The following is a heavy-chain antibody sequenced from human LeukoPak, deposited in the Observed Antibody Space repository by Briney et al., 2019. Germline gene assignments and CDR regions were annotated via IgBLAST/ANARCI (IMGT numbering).Heavy chain of an antibody. CDR1: GFTFSSHG. CDR2: ISASGGRT. Sequence: GGSLRLSCAASGFTFSSHGMIWVRQAPGKGLEWVSGISASGGRTFSADSVTGRFTISRDNSKSTLYLQMNSLRAEDTAVYYCAKDRGKQQLAPSDYWGQGTLVTVSS. D-gene: IGHD6-13*01. V-gene: IGHV3-23*01. J-gene: IGHJ4*02. CDR3: AKDRGKQQLAPSDY.